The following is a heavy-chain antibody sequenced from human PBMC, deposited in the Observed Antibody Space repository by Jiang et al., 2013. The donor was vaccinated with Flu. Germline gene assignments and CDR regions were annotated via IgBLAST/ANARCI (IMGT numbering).Heavy chain of an antibody. CDR2: INTNTGNP. D-gene: IGHD2-15*01. Sequence: SVKVSCKASGYTFTSYAMNWVRQAPGQGLEWMGWINTNTGNPTYAQGFTGRFVFSLDTSVSTAYLQISSLKAEDTAVYYCARRYCSGGSCNWGFDPWGQGTLVTVSS. CDR1: GYTFTSYA. CDR3: ARRYCSGGSCNWGFDP. V-gene: IGHV7-4-1*02. J-gene: IGHJ5*02.